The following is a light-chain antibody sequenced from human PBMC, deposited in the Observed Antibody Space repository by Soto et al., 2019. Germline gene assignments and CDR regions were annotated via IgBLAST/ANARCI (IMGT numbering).Light chain of an antibody. CDR2: EVN. J-gene: IGLJ1*01. V-gene: IGLV2-8*01. CDR3: SSFAGSNTFV. CDR1: GSDVGRYNY. Sequence: QSALTQPPSASGFPGQSATISCTGTGSDVGRYNYVSWYQHHPGKAPKLIIYEVNKRPSEVPDRFSGSKSANTASLTVSGLQAEDEADYYCSSFAGSNTFVFGTGTKVTVL.